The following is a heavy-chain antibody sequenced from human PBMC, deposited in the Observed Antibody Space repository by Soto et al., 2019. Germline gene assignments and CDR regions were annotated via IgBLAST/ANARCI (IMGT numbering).Heavy chain of an antibody. CDR2: IYPGDSDT. J-gene: IGHJ4*02. D-gene: IGHD4-17*01. CDR1: GYSFTNYW. Sequence: GESLKISCKGSGYSFTNYWIGWVRQMPGKGLEWMGIIYPGDSDTRYSPSFQGQVTISADKSISTAYLEWSSLKASDTAMYYCERPGYGDLHYFDYWGQGTLITVSS. CDR3: ERPGYGDLHYFDY. V-gene: IGHV5-51*01.